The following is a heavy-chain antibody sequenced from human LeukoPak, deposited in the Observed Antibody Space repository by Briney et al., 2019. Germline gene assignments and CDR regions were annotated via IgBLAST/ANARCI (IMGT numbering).Heavy chain of an antibody. CDR1: GFTFSSHS. CDR2: ISSSSSTI. V-gene: IGHV3-48*01. CDR3: AKGQAGGMDV. J-gene: IGHJ6*02. Sequence: GGSLRLSCAASGFTFSSHSMNWVRQAPGKGLEWVSYISSSSSTIYYAGSVKGRFTISRDNAKNSLYLQMNSLRAEDTAVYYCAKGQAGGMDVWGQGTTVTVSS.